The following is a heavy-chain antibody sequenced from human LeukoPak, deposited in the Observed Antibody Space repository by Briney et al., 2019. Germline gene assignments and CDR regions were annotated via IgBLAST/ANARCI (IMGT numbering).Heavy chain of an antibody. D-gene: IGHD3-22*01. V-gene: IGHV3-7*01. J-gene: IGHJ4*02. CDR1: GFIFSNYW. CDR3: ARRRVPYYYDSSGYYYGGYYFDY. Sequence: PGGSLRLSCAASGFIFSNYWMTWVRQAPGKGLEWVANIKQDGSEKYYVDSVKGRFTISRDNAKNSLYLQMNSLTAADTAVYYCARRRVPYYYDSSGYYYGGYYFDYWGQGTLVTVSS. CDR2: IKQDGSEK.